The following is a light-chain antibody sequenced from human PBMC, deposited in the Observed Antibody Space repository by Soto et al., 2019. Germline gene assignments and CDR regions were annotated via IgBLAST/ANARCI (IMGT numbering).Light chain of an antibody. CDR1: SSDVGGYNY. V-gene: IGLV2-8*01. Sequence: QPVLTQPPSASGSPGQSVTISCTGTSSDVGGYNYVSWYQQHPGKAPKLMIYEVTKRPSGVPDRFSGSKSGNTASLTVSGLQAEDEADYYCCSYAGNNNMVFGGGTKLTVL. CDR3: CSYAGNNNMV. J-gene: IGLJ2*01. CDR2: EVT.